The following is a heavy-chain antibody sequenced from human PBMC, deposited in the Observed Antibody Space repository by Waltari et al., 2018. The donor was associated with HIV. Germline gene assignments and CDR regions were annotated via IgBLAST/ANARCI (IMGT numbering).Heavy chain of an antibody. CDR3: ASPSIRAGMDV. V-gene: IGHV3-7*01. Sequence: EVQLVESGGGLVQPGGSLRSSCAASGFTLSNFWMSWVRQARGKGLEWLANIKQDGSEKYYVDSLKGRFTISRDNAKNSLYLQMNSLRAEDTAVYYCASPSIRAGMDVWGQGTTVTVSS. D-gene: IGHD2-2*02. CDR1: GFTLSNFW. J-gene: IGHJ6*02. CDR2: IKQDGSEK.